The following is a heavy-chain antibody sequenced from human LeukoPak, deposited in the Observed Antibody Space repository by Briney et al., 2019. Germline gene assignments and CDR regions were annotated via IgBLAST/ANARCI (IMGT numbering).Heavy chain of an antibody. CDR2: ISSSGSTI. CDR3: AARVNPKAVPYFDY. V-gene: IGHV3-11*01. Sequence: GGSLRLSCAASRFTFSDYYMSWIRQAPGKGLEWVSYISSSGSTIYYADSVKGRFTISRDNAKNSLYLQMNSLRAEDTAVYYCAARVNPKAVPYFDYWGQGTLVTVSS. D-gene: IGHD3-10*01. J-gene: IGHJ4*02. CDR1: RFTFSDYY.